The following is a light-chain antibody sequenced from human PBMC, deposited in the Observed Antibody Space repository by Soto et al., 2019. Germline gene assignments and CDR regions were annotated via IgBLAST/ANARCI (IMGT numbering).Light chain of an antibody. J-gene: IGKJ4*01. CDR2: AAS. Sequence: DIQMTQSPSSLSASVGDRVTITCRASQSISTYLNWYQQKPGKAPNLLIYAASSLQSGVPSRFSGSGSGTDFTLTIGSLQPEDFATYYCQQGYSTPLTFGGGTKVEIK. CDR1: QSISTY. CDR3: QQGYSTPLT. V-gene: IGKV1-39*01.